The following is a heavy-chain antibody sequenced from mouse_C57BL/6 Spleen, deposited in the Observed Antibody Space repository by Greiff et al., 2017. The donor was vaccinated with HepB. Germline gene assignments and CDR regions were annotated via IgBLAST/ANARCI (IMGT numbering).Heavy chain of an antibody. V-gene: IGHV1-42*01. CDR2: INPSTGGT. CDR3: ARWLTPYYYAMDY. CDR1: GYSFTGYY. D-gene: IGHD1-2*01. J-gene: IGHJ4*01. Sequence: VQLQQSGPELVKPGASVKISCKASGYSFTGYYMNWVKQSPEKSLEWIGEINPSTGGTTYNQKFKAKATLTVDKSSSTAYMQLKSLTSEDSAVYYCARWLTPYYYAMDYWGQGTSVTVSS.